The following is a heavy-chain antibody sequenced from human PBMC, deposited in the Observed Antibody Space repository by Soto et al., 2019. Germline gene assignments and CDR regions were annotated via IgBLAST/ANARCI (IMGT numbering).Heavy chain of an antibody. V-gene: IGHV3-7*01. CDR3: ARVDFWSGFWGLDH. J-gene: IGHJ4*02. D-gene: IGHD3-3*01. CDR2: IKEDGSEI. CDR1: GFAFSSHW. Sequence: EVQLVESGGGLVQPGGSLRLSCSASGFAFSSHWMTWLRQAPGKGLEWVANIKEDGSEIFYADSMKGRFTASRDNARNSLSLDLSGLGAEDTALYYCARVDFWSGFWGLDHWGQGTLVTVSS.